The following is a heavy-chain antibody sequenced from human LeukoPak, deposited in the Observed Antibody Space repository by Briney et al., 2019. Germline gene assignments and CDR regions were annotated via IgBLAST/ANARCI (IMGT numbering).Heavy chain of an antibody. CDR3: ATGGNLVGAKGFDY. D-gene: IGHD1-26*01. CDR1: GFTFDKYW. CDR2: IKQDGSEK. J-gene: IGHJ4*02. V-gene: IGHV3-7*03. Sequence: GGSLRLSCAASGFTFDKYWMSWVRQAPGKGLEWVANIKQDGSEKYYVDSVKGRFTISRDNAKNSMYLQMNSLRVEDTAVYYCATGGNLVGAKGFDYWGQGTLVTVSS.